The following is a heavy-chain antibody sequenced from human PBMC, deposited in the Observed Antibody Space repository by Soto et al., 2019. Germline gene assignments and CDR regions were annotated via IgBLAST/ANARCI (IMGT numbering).Heavy chain of an antibody. Sequence: GGSLRLSCVASGFTFSTYAMIWVRQAPGKGLEWVSGVTESDTTYYTDSVKGRFTVSRDNSKNTLYLQMNSLRAEDTAVYYCASLMIGFGGLSYWGQGTLVTVSS. CDR2: VTESDTT. D-gene: IGHD3-10*01. CDR1: GFTFSTYA. V-gene: IGHV3-23*01. CDR3: ASLMIGFGGLSY. J-gene: IGHJ4*02.